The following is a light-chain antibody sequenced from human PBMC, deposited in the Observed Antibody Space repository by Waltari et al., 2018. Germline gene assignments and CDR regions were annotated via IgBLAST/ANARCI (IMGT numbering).Light chain of an antibody. CDR1: TSDVGGYNY. J-gene: IGLJ2*01. V-gene: IGLV2-14*01. CDR3: SSYTSTDVV. Sequence: QSALTQPASVSGSPGQPITIPCTGTTSDVGGYNYVSWYQQHPGKAPKLMIYDVSNRPSGVSNRFSGSKSGNMASLTISGLQAEDEADYYCSSYTSTDVVFGGGTKLTVL. CDR2: DVS.